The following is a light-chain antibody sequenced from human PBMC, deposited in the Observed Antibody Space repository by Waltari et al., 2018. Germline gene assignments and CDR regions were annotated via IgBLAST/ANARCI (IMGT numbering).Light chain of an antibody. CDR3: QQTNSFPIT. Sequence: DIQMTQSPSSLSASVGDRVTITCQASQDLSNYLNWYQQKPGKAPKLLIYDASNLETGVPSRFSGSGSGTDFTFTISSLQPEDIATYYCQQTNSFPITFGPGTKVDIK. V-gene: IGKV1-33*01. CDR1: QDLSNY. CDR2: DAS. J-gene: IGKJ3*01.